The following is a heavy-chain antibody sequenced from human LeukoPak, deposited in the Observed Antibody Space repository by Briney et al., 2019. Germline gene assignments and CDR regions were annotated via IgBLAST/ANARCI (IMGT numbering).Heavy chain of an antibody. CDR3: ARDQEVRDPGAFDI. CDR2: ISAYNGNT. D-gene: IGHD3-10*01. J-gene: IGHJ3*02. CDR1: GYTFTSYG. Sequence: RASVKVSCKASGYTFTSYGISWVRQAPGQGLEWMGWISAYNGNTNYAQKLQGRVTMTTDTSTSTAYMELRSLRSDDTAVYYCARDQEVRDPGAFDIWGQGTMVTVSS. V-gene: IGHV1-18*01.